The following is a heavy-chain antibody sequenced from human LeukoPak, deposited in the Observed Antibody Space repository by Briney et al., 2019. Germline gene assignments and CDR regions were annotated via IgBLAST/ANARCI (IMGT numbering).Heavy chain of an antibody. J-gene: IGHJ5*02. CDR3: GGGGGGYDGGGGFDP. CDR2: ISHDTSNK. V-gene: IGHV3-30*04. CDR1: GFSFSGYA. Sequence: GTSLRLSCVGSGFSFSGYAINWVRQAPGKGLEWVAFISHDTSNKQYADSVRGRFTISRDNSKNTVDLQMDSLRVEDTAVFYCGGGGGGYDGGGGFDPWGQGTLVTVSS. D-gene: IGHD1-1*01.